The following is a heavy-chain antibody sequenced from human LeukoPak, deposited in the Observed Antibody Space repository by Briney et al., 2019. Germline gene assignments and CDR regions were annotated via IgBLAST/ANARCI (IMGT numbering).Heavy chain of an antibody. CDR2: IYSGGST. CDR1: GFTVSTYY. Sequence: GGSLRLSCAASGFTVSTYYMTWVRQAPGKGLECVSVIYSGGSTYYADSVKGRFTVSRDNSKNTLYLQMNSLRAEDTAVYYCARAVRDDFWSKGYFDYWGQGTLVTVSS. D-gene: IGHD3-3*01. V-gene: IGHV3-53*01. J-gene: IGHJ4*02. CDR3: ARAVRDDFWSKGYFDY.